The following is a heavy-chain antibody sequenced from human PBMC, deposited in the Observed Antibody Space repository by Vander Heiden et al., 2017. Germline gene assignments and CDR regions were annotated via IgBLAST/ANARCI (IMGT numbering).Heavy chain of an antibody. D-gene: IGHD6-6*01. CDR3: ARDGYSSSYYYYYGMDV. J-gene: IGHJ6*02. Sequence: VQLQQSGPGVVKHSQTLSLTCAISGDSVSSNRAAWEWIRQSPSRGLEWLGRTYYRSKWYNDYAVSVKSRITINPDTSKNQFSLQLNSVTPEDTAVYYCARDGYSSSYYYYYGMDVWGQGTTVTVSS. CDR2: TYYRSKWYN. V-gene: IGHV6-1*01. CDR1: GDSVSSNRAA.